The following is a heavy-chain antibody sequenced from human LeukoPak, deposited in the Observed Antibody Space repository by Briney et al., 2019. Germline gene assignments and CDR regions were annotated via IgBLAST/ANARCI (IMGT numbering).Heavy chain of an antibody. CDR2: ISGSAGIT. V-gene: IGHV3-23*01. D-gene: IGHD4-17*01. Sequence: QTGGSLRLSCAASGFTFSSYAMSWVRQAPGKGLEWVSGISGSAGITYYADSVKGRFTISRDDSKNTLYLQLNSLRAEDTAVYYCAKDPMTTLTLIDYWGQGTLVTVSS. CDR3: AKDPMTTLTLIDY. CDR1: GFTFSSYA. J-gene: IGHJ4*02.